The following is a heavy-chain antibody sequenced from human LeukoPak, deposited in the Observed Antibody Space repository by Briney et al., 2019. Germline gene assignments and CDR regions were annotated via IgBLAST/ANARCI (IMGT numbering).Heavy chain of an antibody. CDR3: VSWAGKYYLAPAYS. CDR2: IRYARSDK. V-gene: IGHV3-30*02. J-gene: IGHJ4*02. D-gene: IGHD3-10*01. Sequence: GGSLRLSCAASGFTFSRYGMHWVRQAPGKGLGWVAFIRYARSDKYYADSVKGRFTISRDNAKNSLYLQMNRLRVEDTAVYYCVSWAGKYYLAPAYSWGQGTLVTVSS. CDR1: GFTFSRYG.